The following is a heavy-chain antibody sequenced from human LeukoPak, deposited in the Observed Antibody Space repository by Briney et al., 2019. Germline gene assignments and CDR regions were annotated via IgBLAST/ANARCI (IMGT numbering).Heavy chain of an antibody. Sequence: SETLSLTCTVSGGSIGSYYWSWIRQPPGKGLEWIGYIYYSGSTNYNPSLKSRVTISVDTSKNQFSLKLSSVTAADTAVYYCARAYSSSSVARTWGQGTLVTVSS. D-gene: IGHD6-13*01. V-gene: IGHV4-59*08. CDR1: GGSIGSYY. CDR2: IYYSGST. CDR3: ARAYSSSSVART. J-gene: IGHJ5*02.